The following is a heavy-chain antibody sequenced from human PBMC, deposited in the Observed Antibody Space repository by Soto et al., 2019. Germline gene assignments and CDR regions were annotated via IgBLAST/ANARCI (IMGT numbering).Heavy chain of an antibody. J-gene: IGHJ3*02. CDR2: ISWNSGSI. Sequence: EVQLVESGGGLVQPGRSLRLSCAASGFTFDDYAMHWVRQAPGKGLEWVSGISWNSGSIDYADSVKGRFTISRDNAKNSLYLQMNSLRAEDTALYYCAKPLTALGAFDIWGQGTMVTVSS. D-gene: IGHD7-27*01. CDR1: GFTFDDYA. V-gene: IGHV3-9*01. CDR3: AKPLTALGAFDI.